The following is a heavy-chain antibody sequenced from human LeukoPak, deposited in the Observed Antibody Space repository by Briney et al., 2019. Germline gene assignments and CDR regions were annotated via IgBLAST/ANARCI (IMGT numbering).Heavy chain of an antibody. D-gene: IGHD3-22*01. CDR3: ARESGYYYDTSGYTFDY. Sequence: SETLSLTCTVSGGSSNNYYWSWIRQSAGKGLEWIGRIYTSGSTNYNPSLKSRVSMSVDTSKNQFTLRLRSVTAADTAVYYCARESGYYYDTSGYTFDYWGQGILVTVSS. V-gene: IGHV4-4*07. CDR1: GGSSNNYY. J-gene: IGHJ4*02. CDR2: IYTSGST.